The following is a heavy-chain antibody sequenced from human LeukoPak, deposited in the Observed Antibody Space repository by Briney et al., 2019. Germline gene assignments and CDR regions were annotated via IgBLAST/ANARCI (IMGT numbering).Heavy chain of an antibody. Sequence: PGGSLRLSCATSGFTFTSHAMSWVRQAPGKGLEWISGFSAASGGTYYADSVKGRFTISRDISESTLYLQMNSLRVEDTAVYYCASRQDLGRHYDNWGQGTLVTVSS. CDR1: GFTFTSHA. J-gene: IGHJ4*02. CDR2: FSAASGGT. V-gene: IGHV3-23*01. CDR3: ASRQDLGRHYDN. D-gene: IGHD6-6*01.